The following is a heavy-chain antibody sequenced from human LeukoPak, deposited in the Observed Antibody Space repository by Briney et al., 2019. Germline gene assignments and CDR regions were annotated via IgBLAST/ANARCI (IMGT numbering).Heavy chain of an antibody. CDR2: ISSSSSYI. V-gene: IGHV3-21*01. CDR3: ARDRRDSSSWYY. J-gene: IGHJ4*02. Sequence: GGSLRLSCAASGFTFSSYSMNWVRQAPGKGLEWVSSISSSSSYIYYADSVKGRFTISRDTAKNSLYLQMNSLRAEDTAVYYCARDRRDSSSWYYWGQGTLVTVSS. D-gene: IGHD6-13*01. CDR1: GFTFSSYS.